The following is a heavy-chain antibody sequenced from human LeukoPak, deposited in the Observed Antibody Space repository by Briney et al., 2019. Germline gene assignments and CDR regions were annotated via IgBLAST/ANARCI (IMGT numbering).Heavy chain of an antibody. D-gene: IGHD6-6*01. J-gene: IGHJ4*02. CDR1: GGSFSGYY. V-gene: IGHV4-34*01. CDR3: ARGNKRGARFDY. Sequence: SETLSLTCAAYGGSFSGYYWSWIRQPPGKGLEWIGEINHSGSTNYNPSLKSRVTISVDTSKNQFSLKLSSVTAADMAVYYCARGNKRGARFDYWGQGTLVTVSS. CDR2: INHSGST.